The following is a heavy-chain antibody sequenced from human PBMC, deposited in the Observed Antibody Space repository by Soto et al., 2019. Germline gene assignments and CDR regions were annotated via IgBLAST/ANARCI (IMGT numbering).Heavy chain of an antibody. J-gene: IGHJ4*02. V-gene: IGHV1-69*13. CDR3: ARARQQLAYFDY. Sequence: SVKVSCKASGGTFSSYAISWLRQAPGQGLEWMGGIIPIFGTANYAQKFQGRVTITADESTSTAYMELSSLRSEDTAVYYCARARQQLAYFDYWGQGTLVTVSS. CDR2: IIPIFGTA. D-gene: IGHD6-13*01. CDR1: GGTFSSYA.